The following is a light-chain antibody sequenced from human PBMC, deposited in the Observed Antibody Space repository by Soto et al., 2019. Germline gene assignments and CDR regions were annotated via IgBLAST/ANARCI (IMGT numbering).Light chain of an antibody. CDR2: EGS. CDR1: SSDVGSYNL. J-gene: IGLJ1*01. CDR3: CSYAGSSTFV. Sequence: QSVRTRPASVSGSPGQSITISCTGTSSDVGSYNLVSWYQQHPGKSPKLMIYEGSKRPSGVSNRFSGSKSGNTASLTISGLQAEDEADYYCCSYAGSSTFVFGTGTKVNVL. V-gene: IGLV2-23*01.